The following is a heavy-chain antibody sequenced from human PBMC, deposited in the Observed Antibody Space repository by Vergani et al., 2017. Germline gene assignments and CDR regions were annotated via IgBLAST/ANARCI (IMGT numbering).Heavy chain of an antibody. D-gene: IGHD2-15*01. J-gene: IGHJ4*02. V-gene: IGHV3-30*02. CDR3: AKDEYCSGGSCYAYLFDY. CDR2: IRYDGSNK. Sequence: QVQLVESGGGVVQPGGSLRLSCAASGFTFSSYGMHWVRQAPGKGLEWVAFIRYDGSNKYYADSVKGRFTISRDNSKNTLYLQMNSLRAEDTAVYYCAKDEYCSGGSCYAYLFDYWGQGTLVTVSS. CDR1: GFTFSSYG.